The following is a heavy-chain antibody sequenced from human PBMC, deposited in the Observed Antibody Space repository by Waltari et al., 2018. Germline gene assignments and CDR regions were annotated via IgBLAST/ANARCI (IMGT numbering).Heavy chain of an antibody. CDR3: ARDAGRDDSSGYYYYRY. J-gene: IGHJ4*02. Sequence: QVQLVQSGAEVKKPGSSVKVSCKASGGTFSSYAISWVRQAPGQGLEWMGGIFPIFGTANYAQKFQGRVTITADESTSTAYMELSSLRSEDTAVYYCARDAGRDDSSGYYYYRYWGQGTLVTVSS. CDR2: IFPIFGTA. D-gene: IGHD3-22*01. CDR1: GGTFSSYA. V-gene: IGHV1-69*12.